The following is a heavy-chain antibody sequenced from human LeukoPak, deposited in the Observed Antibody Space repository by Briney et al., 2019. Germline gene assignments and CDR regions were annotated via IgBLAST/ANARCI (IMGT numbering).Heavy chain of an antibody. J-gene: IGHJ4*02. CDR1: GGSFSGYY. CDR3: ASLAVAGTYFDY. Sequence: SETLSPTCAVYGGSFSGYYWSWIRQPPGKGLEWIGEINHSGSTNYNPSLKSRVTISVDTSKNQFSLKLSSVTAADTAVYYCASLAVAGTYFDYWGQGTLVTVSS. D-gene: IGHD6-19*01. CDR2: INHSGST. V-gene: IGHV4-34*01.